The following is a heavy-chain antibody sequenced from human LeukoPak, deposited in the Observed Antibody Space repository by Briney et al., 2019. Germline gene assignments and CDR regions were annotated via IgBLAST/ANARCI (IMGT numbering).Heavy chain of an antibody. CDR1: GGSISSYF. D-gene: IGHD3-10*01. CDR3: ARSDPHYYGSGSYYNSFDY. V-gene: IGHV4-4*07. CDR2: ISTSGST. J-gene: IGHJ4*02. Sequence: SETLSLTCTVSGGSISSYFWTWIRQPAGKGLEWIGRISTSGSTNYNPSLKSRVTISVDTSKNQFSLKLSSVTAADTAVYYCARSDPHYYGSGSYYNSFDYWGQGTLVTVSS.